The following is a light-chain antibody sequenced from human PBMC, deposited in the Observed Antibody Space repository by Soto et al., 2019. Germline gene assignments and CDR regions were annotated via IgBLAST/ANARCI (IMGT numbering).Light chain of an antibody. Sequence: EIVLTQSPGTLSLSPGERATLSCRASQSVSRSLFAGYQQKPGQAPRLVIYGTSNRASGIPDRFSGSGSGTDSTLTINRLEPEDFAVYFCQHYGGSPLYTFGQGIKLEIK. CDR2: GTS. CDR1: QSVSRSL. J-gene: IGKJ2*01. V-gene: IGKV3-20*01. CDR3: QHYGGSPLYT.